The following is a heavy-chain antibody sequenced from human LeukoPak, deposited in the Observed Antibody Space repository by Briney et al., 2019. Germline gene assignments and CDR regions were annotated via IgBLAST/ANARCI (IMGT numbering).Heavy chain of an antibody. Sequence: GRSLRLSCAASGFTFDDYAMHWVRQAPGKGLEWVSGISWNSGSTGYADSVKGRFTISRDNAKNSLYLQMNSLRAEDTALYYCAKGDQLFPNDAFDIWGQGTMVTVSS. CDR1: GFTFDDYA. CDR2: ISWNSGST. CDR3: AKGDQLFPNDAFDI. V-gene: IGHV3-9*01. D-gene: IGHD2-21*01. J-gene: IGHJ3*02.